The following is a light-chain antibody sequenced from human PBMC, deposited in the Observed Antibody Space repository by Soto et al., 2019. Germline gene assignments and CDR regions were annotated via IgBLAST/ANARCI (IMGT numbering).Light chain of an antibody. J-gene: IGKJ5*01. CDR1: QTIDTY. CDR2: GTS. CDR3: QQSQSFPRIT. V-gene: IGKV1-39*01. Sequence: DIQMTQSPSSLSASVGDRVTLTCRASQTIDTYLNWYHQKPGKAPKLLIYGTSSLQDGVPSRFIGRGSGTNVTLTISRLQPQDFATYYCQQSQSFPRITFGQGTRL.